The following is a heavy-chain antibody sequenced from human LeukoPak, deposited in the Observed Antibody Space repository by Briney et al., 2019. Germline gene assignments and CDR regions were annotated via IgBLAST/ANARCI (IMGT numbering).Heavy chain of an antibody. V-gene: IGHV3-73*01. CDR3: TKLSTTPPYDPYGMDV. J-gene: IGHJ6*02. Sequence: GGSLRLSCAASGFTFSGSAMHWVRQASGKGLEWVGRIRSKANSYATAYAASVKGRFTISRDASKNTAYLQMNSLKTEDTAVYYCTKLSTTPPYDPYGMDVWGQGTTVTVSS. D-gene: IGHD1-26*01. CDR1: GFTFSGSA. CDR2: IRSKANSYAT.